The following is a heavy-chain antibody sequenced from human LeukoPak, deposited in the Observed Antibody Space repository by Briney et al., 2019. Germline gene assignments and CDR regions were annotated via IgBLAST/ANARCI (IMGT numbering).Heavy chain of an antibody. J-gene: IGHJ4*02. CDR3: ARGFPSLYYFDY. Sequence: PSETLSLTCAVYGGSFSGYYWSWIRQPPGKGLEWIGEINHSGSTNYNPSLKSRVTISVDTSKNQFSLKLSSVTAADTAVYYCARGFPSLYYFDYWGQGTLVTVSS. V-gene: IGHV4-34*01. CDR2: INHSGST. CDR1: GGSFSGYY.